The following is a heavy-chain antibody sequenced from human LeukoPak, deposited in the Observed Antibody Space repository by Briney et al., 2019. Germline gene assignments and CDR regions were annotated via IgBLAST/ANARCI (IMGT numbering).Heavy chain of an antibody. CDR3: TRLWDTAMDPVYYYYYYMDV. J-gene: IGHJ6*03. V-gene: IGHV3-73*01. D-gene: IGHD5-18*01. CDR2: IRSKANSYAT. CDR1: GFTFSGSA. Sequence: GGSLRLSCAASGFTFSGSAMHWVRQASGKGLEWVGRIRSKANSYATAYAASVKGRFTISRDDSKNTAYLQMSSLKTEDTAVYYCTRLWDTAMDPVYYYYYYMDVWGKGTTVTVSS.